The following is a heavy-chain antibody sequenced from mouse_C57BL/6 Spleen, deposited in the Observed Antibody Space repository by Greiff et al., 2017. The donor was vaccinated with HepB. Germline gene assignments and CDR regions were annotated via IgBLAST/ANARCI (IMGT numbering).Heavy chain of an antibody. V-gene: IGHV1-26*01. J-gene: IGHJ4*01. CDR3: ARGGSAHAMDY. D-gene: IGHD6-1*01. CDR1: GYTFTDYY. CDR2: INPNNGGT. Sequence: EVQLQQSGPELVKPGASVKISCKASGYTFTDYYMNWVKQSHGKSLEWIGDINPNNGGTSYNQKFKGKATLTVDKSSSTAYMELRSLTSEDSAVYYCARGGSAHAMDYWGRGTSVTVSS.